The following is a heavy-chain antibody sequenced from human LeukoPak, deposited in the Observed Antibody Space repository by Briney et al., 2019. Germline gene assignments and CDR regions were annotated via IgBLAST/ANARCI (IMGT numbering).Heavy chain of an antibody. CDR1: GFTFSIYW. Sequence: GGSLRLSCAASGFTFSIYWMTWVRQAPRKGLEWVDNIKQDGNEKHYVESVKGRFTISRDNAKNSVFLQMNSLRAEDTAVYYCSRDRYSSIWGQGTMVTVSS. CDR2: IKQDGNEK. CDR3: SRDRYSSI. D-gene: IGHD6-13*01. J-gene: IGHJ3*01. V-gene: IGHV3-7*01.